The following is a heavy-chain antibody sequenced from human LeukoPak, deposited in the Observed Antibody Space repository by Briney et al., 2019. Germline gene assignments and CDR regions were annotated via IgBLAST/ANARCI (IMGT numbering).Heavy chain of an antibody. CDR3: VKGVKYSSSWYVWFDP. Sequence: ARYLRLSSAASGFTFRSYGRHWVRQAPGKGLKWVAVISYDGSNKYYADSVKGRFTISRDNSKNTLYLQMNSLRAEDTAVYYCVKGVKYSSSWYVWFDPWGQGTLVTVSS. J-gene: IGHJ5*02. D-gene: IGHD6-13*01. CDR1: GFTFRSYG. CDR2: ISYDGSNK. V-gene: IGHV3-30*18.